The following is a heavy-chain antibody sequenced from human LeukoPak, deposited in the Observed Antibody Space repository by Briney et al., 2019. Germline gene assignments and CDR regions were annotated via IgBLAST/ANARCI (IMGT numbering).Heavy chain of an antibody. CDR2: INPDTGGT. CDR1: GYSFTIYY. Sequence: GASVKVSCKASGYSFTIYYLHWLRQAPGQGLEWMGWINPDTGGTFYAQKFKGRVTMTTDTSISTAYMEVSRLRSDDTAVYYCARVRIGQQLDKYYYYAMDVWGQGTTVTVSS. V-gene: IGHV1-2*02. J-gene: IGHJ6*02. CDR3: ARVRIGQQLDKYYYYAMDV. D-gene: IGHD6-13*01.